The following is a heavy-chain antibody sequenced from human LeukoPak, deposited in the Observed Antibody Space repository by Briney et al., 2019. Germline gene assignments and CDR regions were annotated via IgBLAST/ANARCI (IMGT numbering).Heavy chain of an antibody. D-gene: IGHD5-12*01. CDR3: ARVATHDFDY. J-gene: IGHJ4*02. CDR2: ISSSSSYI. V-gene: IGHV3-21*01. CDR1: GFTFSSYS. Sequence: GGSLRLSCAASGFTFSSYSMNWARQAPGKGLEWVSSISSSSSYIYYADSVKGRFTISRDNAKNSLYLQMNSLRAEDTAVYYCARVATHDFDYWGQGTLVTVSS.